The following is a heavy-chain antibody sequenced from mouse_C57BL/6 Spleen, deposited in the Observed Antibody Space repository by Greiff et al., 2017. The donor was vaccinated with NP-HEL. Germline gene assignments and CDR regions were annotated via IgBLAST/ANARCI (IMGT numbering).Heavy chain of an antibody. CDR2: IDPSDSYT. V-gene: IGHV1-50*01. CDR1: GYTFTSYW. Sequence: QVQLQQPGAELVKPGASVKLSCKASGYTFTSYWMQWVKQRPGQGLEWIGEIDPSDSYTNYTQKFKGKATLTVDTSSSTAYMQLSSLTSEDSAVYYCARGGFDYYLDYWGQGTTLTVSS. CDR3: ARGGFDYYLDY. J-gene: IGHJ2*01.